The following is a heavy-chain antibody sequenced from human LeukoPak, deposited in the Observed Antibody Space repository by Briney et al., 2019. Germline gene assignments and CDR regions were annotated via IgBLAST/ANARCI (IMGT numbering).Heavy chain of an antibody. CDR2: IWFDGSNK. V-gene: IGHV3-33*06. CDR3: AKEARGYSYGYYFDY. J-gene: IGHJ4*02. CDR1: GFTFSSYG. Sequence: PGGSLRLSCAASGFTFSSYGMHWVRQAPGKGLEWVAVIWFDGSNKYYADSVKGRFTISRDNSKNTLYLQMNSLRADDTAVYYCAKEARGYSYGYYFDYWGQGTLVTVSS. D-gene: IGHD5-18*01.